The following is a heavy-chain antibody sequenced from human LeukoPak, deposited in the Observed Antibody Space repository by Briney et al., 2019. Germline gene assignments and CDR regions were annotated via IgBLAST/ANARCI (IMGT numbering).Heavy chain of an antibody. CDR1: GESINSNNYY. CDR3: ARMDVRVSGILPPDY. Sequence: KPSETLSLTCTVSGESINSNNYYWGWIRQPPGKGLEWIGSLYYHGNTYYNPSLNSRVTISVDTSKNQLSLKLSSVTATDTALYYCARMDVRVSGILPPDYWGQGTLVTVSS. CDR2: LYYHGNT. J-gene: IGHJ4*02. V-gene: IGHV4-39*01. D-gene: IGHD3-10*01.